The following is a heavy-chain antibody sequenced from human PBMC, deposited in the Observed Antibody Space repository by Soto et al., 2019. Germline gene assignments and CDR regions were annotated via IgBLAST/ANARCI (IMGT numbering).Heavy chain of an antibody. CDR2: IYFTGNT. J-gene: IGHJ5*02. Sequence: KSSETLSLTCTASGGSTTSSSHFWGWVRQPPGKGLEWIGTIYFTGNTYYTPSLKSRLTMSIDTSKNEFSLRLNSVTAADTAVYYCAGQTFTIAAASYGRSNWFDPWGPGTLVTVSS. D-gene: IGHD6-25*01. CDR1: GGSTTSSSHF. CDR3: AGQTFTIAAASYGRSNWFDP. V-gene: IGHV4-39*01.